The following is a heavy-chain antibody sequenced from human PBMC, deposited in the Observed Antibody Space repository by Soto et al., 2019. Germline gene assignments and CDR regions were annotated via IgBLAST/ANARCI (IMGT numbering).Heavy chain of an antibody. D-gene: IGHD6-13*01. CDR3: ARVSRIAAAGRGGSNCFDP. V-gene: IGHV4-30-4*01. CDR2: IYYSGST. Sequence: RSLTCTVSGGSISSGDYYWSWIRQPPGKGLEWIGYIYYSGSTYYNPSLKSRVTISVDTSKNQFSLKLSSVTAADTAVYYCARVSRIAAAGRGGSNCFDPWGQGTLVTVSS. J-gene: IGHJ5*02. CDR1: GGSISSGDYY.